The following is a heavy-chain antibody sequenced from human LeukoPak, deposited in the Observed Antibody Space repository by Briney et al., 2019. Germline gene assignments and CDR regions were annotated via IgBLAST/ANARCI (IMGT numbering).Heavy chain of an antibody. D-gene: IGHD6-13*01. V-gene: IGHV3-23*01. CDR1: GFTFNTYA. Sequence: GGCLRLSCAASGFTFNTYAMSWVRQSPGKGLEWVSAISGSGASTYYADSVKGRFTISRDNSGNTLYLQINSLKAEDTAVYYCAKAHGYSSSWYPYWGREPWSPSPQ. CDR2: ISGSGAST. CDR3: AKAHGYSSSWYPY. J-gene: IGHJ4*02.